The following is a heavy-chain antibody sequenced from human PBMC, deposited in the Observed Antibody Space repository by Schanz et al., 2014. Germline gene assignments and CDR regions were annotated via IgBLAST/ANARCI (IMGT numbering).Heavy chain of an antibody. CDR3: ASGVHVSSLQKGLQF. J-gene: IGHJ1*01. D-gene: IGHD3-10*01. CDR1: GFTFRDYY. Sequence: VQLVESGGGVVQPGRSLRLSCAASGFTFRDYYMSWIRQVPGKGLEWLSYIATSSSTRHYADSVKGRVTISRDNAKNSVSLQMRRLRVEDTAVYYCASGVHVSSLQKGLQFWGRGTLVIVSS. CDR2: IATSSSTR. V-gene: IGHV3-11*04.